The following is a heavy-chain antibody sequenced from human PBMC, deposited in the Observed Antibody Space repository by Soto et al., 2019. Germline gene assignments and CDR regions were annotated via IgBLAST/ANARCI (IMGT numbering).Heavy chain of an antibody. J-gene: IGHJ4*02. CDR2: SGGYKGNT. CDR3: APHTLDTGMPSGY. Sequence: ASVKVSCKASGYTFTNYGVSWVRQAPGQGLEWMGWSGGYKGNTDYAQKLQGRVTLTTDTSTSRAYMELRSLRSDDTAVYYCAPHTLDTGMPSGYWGQGTLVTVSS. CDR1: GYTFTNYG. V-gene: IGHV1-18*01. D-gene: IGHD5-18*01.